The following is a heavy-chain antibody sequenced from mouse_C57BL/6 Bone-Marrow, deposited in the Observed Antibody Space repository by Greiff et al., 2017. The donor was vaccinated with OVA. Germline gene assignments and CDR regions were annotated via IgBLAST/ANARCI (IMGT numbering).Heavy chain of an antibody. CDR3: ARSRRSLYWYFDV. CDR2: IDPANGNT. CDR1: GFNIKNTY. V-gene: IGHV14-3*01. J-gene: IGHJ1*03. Sequence: EVQGVESVAELVRPGASVKLSCTASGFNIKNTYMHWVKQRPEQGLEWIGRIDPANGNTKYAPKFQGKATITADTSSNTAYLQLSSLTSEDTAIYYCARSRRSLYWYFDVWGTGTTVTVSS.